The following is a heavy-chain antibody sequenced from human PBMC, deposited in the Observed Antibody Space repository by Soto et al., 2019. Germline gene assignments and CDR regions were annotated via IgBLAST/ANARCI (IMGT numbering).Heavy chain of an antibody. Sequence: QVQLVQSGAEVRKPGASVRVSCQAFGYTFSGYAVQWVRQAPGQAIEWMGWINAGNGKIKYAQKFLDRITITRDTSASIAYLDLSGLRPEDTAVYYCARGRWSATAVQYYFDYWGQGTPVAVSS. CDR2: INAGNGKI. CDR1: GYTFSGYA. CDR3: ARGRWSATAVQYYFDY. V-gene: IGHV1-3*01. J-gene: IGHJ4*02. D-gene: IGHD3-3*01.